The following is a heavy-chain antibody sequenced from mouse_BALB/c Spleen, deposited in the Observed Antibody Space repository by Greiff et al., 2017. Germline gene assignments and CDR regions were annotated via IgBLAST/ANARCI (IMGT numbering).Heavy chain of an antibody. Sequence: VQLQQSGAELVKPGASVKLSCTASGFNIKDTYMHWVKQRPEQGLEWIGRIDPANGNTKYDPKFQGKATITADTSSNTAYLQLSSLTSEDTAVYYCARGGNYPYYAMDYWGQGTSFTVSS. CDR2: IDPANGNT. D-gene: IGHD2-1*01. CDR1: GFNIKDTY. V-gene: IGHV14-3*02. J-gene: IGHJ4*01. CDR3: ARGGNYPYYAMDY.